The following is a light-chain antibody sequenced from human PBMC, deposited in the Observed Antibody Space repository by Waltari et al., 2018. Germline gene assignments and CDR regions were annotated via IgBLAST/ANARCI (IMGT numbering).Light chain of an antibody. J-gene: IGKJ2*01. CDR3: QQYGSSPPKYT. V-gene: IGKV3-20*01. CDR1: HSVISNY. Sequence: EIVLTQSPGTLSLSPGESATLSCSASHSVISNYLGWYQQKPRQAPRPLIYVGSNRATGVPDRFSGSGSGTAFTLTISRLEPEDFAVYYCQQYGSSPPKYTFGQGTKLEI. CDR2: VGS.